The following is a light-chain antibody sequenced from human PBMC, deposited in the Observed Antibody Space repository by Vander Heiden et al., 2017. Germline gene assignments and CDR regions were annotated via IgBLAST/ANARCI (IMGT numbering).Light chain of an antibody. Sequence: QSVLTQPPSASGTPGQRVTISCSGISSNIGTNTLNWFQQLPGTAPKLLIYFNNQRPSGVPDRFSGSKSGTSASLAISGLQSEDEADYYCAAWDDSLNAWVFGGGTKLTVL. V-gene: IGLV1-44*01. J-gene: IGLJ3*02. CDR3: AAWDDSLNAWV. CDR2: FNN. CDR1: SSNIGTNT.